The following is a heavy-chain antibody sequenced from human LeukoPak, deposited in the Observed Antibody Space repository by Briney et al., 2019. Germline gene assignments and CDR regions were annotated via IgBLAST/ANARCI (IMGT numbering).Heavy chain of an antibody. CDR2: VNHSGST. CDR1: GGSFTTYY. J-gene: IGHJ4*02. Sequence: SETLSLTCAVYGGSFTTYYWIWIRQSPGKGLGWIGEVNHSGSTKCNPSLKSRITISVDTSKNQFSVKLNSVTAADTAVYYCARQGSESRIFDYWGQGTLVTVSS. D-gene: IGHD3-10*01. CDR3: ARQGSESRIFDY. V-gene: IGHV4-34*01.